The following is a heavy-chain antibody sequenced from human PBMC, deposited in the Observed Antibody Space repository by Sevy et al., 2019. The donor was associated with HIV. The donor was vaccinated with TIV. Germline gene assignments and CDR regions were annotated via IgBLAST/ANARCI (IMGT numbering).Heavy chain of an antibody. D-gene: IGHD3-22*01. J-gene: IGHJ5*02. CDR3: AKEGYYYDSRGHDWFDP. CDR2: ISYDESDK. CDR1: GFAFSDYFA. V-gene: IGHV3-30-3*01. Sequence: GGSLRLSCAASGFAFSDYFAMHWVRQAPGKGLEWVALISYDESDKYYADSVKGRFTISRDNSKNTLYLQMNSPRVEDTAMYYCAKEGYYYDSRGHDWFDPWGQGTLVTVSS.